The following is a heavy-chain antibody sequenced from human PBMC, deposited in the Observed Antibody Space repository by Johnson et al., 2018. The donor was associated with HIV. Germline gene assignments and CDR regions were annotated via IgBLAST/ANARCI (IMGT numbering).Heavy chain of an antibody. Sequence: GLVQPGRSLRLSCAASGFTFDDYAMHWVRQAPGKGLEWVSGISWNSGSIGYADSVKGRFTISRDNAKNSLYLQMNSLRAEDTAVYYCARDGLAANAFDIWGQGTMVTVSS. CDR3: ARDGLAANAFDI. CDR1: GFTFDDYA. CDR2: ISWNSGSI. V-gene: IGHV3-9*01. J-gene: IGHJ3*02. D-gene: IGHD3/OR15-3a*01.